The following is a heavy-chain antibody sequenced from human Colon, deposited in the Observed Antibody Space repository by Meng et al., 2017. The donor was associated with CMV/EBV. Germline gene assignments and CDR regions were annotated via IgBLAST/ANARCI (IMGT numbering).Heavy chain of an antibody. CDR2: IKQDGSEK. CDR3: ARTSGTTCYDY. J-gene: IGHJ4*02. V-gene: IGHV3-7*01. D-gene: IGHD2-2*01. CDR1: GFTFSSYW. Sequence: GGSLRLSCAASGFTFSSYWMTWVRQAPGKGLEWVANIKQDGSEKKYVDSVRGRFTISRDNAKNSLYLQMDSLRAEDTAVYYCARTSGTTCYDYWGQGTLVTVSS.